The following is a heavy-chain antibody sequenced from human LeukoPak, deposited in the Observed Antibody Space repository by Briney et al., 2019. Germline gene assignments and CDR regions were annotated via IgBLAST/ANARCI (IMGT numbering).Heavy chain of an antibody. J-gene: IGHJ4*02. Sequence: ASVNVSCKASGYTFTGYYMHWVRQAPGQGLEWMGWINPNSGGTNYAQKFQGRVTMTRDTSISTAYMELSRLRSDDTAVYYCARVLRAAAGTKFDYWGQGTLVTVSS. CDR3: ARVLRAAAGTKFDY. V-gene: IGHV1-2*02. CDR1: GYTFTGYY. CDR2: INPNSGGT. D-gene: IGHD6-13*01.